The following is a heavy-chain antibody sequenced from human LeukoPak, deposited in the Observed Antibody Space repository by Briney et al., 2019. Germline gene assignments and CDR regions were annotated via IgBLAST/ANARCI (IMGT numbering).Heavy chain of an antibody. CDR3: ARELSGYAGY. J-gene: IGHJ4*02. Sequence: SETLSLTCTVSGGSISSSSYYWGWIRQPPGKGLEWIGSIYYSGSTYYNPSLKSRVTISVDTSKNQFSLKLSSVTAADTAVYYCARELSGYAGYWGQGTLVTVSS. V-gene: IGHV4-39*07. CDR1: GGSISSSSYY. CDR2: IYYSGST. D-gene: IGHD5-12*01.